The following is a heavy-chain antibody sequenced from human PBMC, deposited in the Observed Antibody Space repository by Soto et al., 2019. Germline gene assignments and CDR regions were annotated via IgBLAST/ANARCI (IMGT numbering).Heavy chain of an antibody. J-gene: IGHJ4*02. Sequence: SETLSLTCAVYGGSFSGYYWSWIRQPPGKGLEWIGEINHSGSTNYNPSLKSRITISVDTSKNQFSLKVRSVTAADTAVYYCARVGGSLTTGFEYWGQGTLVTVSS. CDR3: ARVGGSLTTGFEY. CDR2: INHSGST. D-gene: IGHD1-1*01. V-gene: IGHV4-34*01. CDR1: GGSFSGYY.